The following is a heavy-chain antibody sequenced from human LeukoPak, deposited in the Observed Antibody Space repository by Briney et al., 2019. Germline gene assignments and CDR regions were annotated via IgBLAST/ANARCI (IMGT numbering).Heavy chain of an antibody. D-gene: IGHD2-2*01. J-gene: IGHJ4*02. V-gene: IGHV1-2*06. CDR3: ARDYCSSTSCLFDY. Sequence: GASVKVPCKASVYTFTGYHMHWVRQAPGQGLEWMGRINPNSGDTNYAQKFQGRVTMTRDTSISTAYVELSRLRSDDTAVYYCARDYCSSTSCLFDYWGQGTLVTVYS. CDR1: VYTFTGYH. CDR2: INPNSGDT.